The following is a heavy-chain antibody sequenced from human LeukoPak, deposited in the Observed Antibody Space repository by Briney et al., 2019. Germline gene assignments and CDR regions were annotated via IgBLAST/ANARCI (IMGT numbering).Heavy chain of an antibody. Sequence: ASVKVSCKASGYTFTSYGISWVRQAPGQGLEWMGWISAYNGNTNYAQKLQGRVTMTTDTSTSTAYMELRSLRSDDTAVYYCARELSGGGSAWLSYYYGMDVWGQGTTVTVSS. CDR3: ARELSGGGSAWLSYYYGMDV. J-gene: IGHJ6*02. D-gene: IGHD2-15*01. CDR1: GYTFTSYG. V-gene: IGHV1-18*01. CDR2: ISAYNGNT.